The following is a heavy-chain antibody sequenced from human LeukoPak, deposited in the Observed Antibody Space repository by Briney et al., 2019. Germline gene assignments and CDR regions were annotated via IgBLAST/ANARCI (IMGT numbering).Heavy chain of an antibody. CDR1: GFTFSSYG. CDR2: IRYDGSNK. CDR3: AKDRASGWFGELSPTSN. Sequence: GGSLRLSCAASGFTFSSYGMHWVRQAPGKGLEWVAFIRYDGSNKYYADSVKGRFTISRDNSKNTLYLQMNSLRAEDTAVYYCAKDRASGWFGELSPTSNWGQGTLVTVSS. V-gene: IGHV3-30*02. D-gene: IGHD3-10*01. J-gene: IGHJ4*02.